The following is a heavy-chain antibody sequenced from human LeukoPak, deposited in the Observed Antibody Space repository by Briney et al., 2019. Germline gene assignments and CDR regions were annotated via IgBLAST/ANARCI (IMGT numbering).Heavy chain of an antibody. CDR2: ISGSSKTI. D-gene: IGHD3-16*01. Sequence: GALRLSCAASQFTFSRFSMNWVRQAPGKGLEWLSYISGSSKTIYYADSVKGRFTISRDNAKNSLYLQMTSLRVEDTAVYYCAKDGWLDLGRTPLYFDSWGQGTPVRVSS. CDR1: QFTFSRFS. CDR3: AKDGWLDLGRTPLYFDS. J-gene: IGHJ4*02. V-gene: IGHV3-48*01.